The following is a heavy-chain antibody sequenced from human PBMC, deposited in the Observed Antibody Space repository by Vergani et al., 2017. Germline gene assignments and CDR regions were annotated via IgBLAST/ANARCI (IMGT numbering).Heavy chain of an antibody. CDR1: GGSISSSSYY. D-gene: IGHD2-2*02. CDR2: IYYSGST. J-gene: IGHJ6*02. CDR3: VRRLDDCSSTSCYKYYYYGMDV. V-gene: IGHV4-39*01. Sequence: QLQLQESGPGLVKPSETLSLTCTVSGGSISSSSYYWGWIRQPPGKGREWIGSIYYSGSTYYNPSLKSRVTISVDTSNNQFSLKLSSVTAADTAVYYCVRRLDDCSSTSCYKYYYYGMDVWSQGTTVTVS.